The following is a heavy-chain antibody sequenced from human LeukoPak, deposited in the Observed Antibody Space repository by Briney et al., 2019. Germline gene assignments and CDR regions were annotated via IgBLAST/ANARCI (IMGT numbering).Heavy chain of an antibody. J-gene: IGHJ4*02. D-gene: IGHD6-13*01. CDR2: IYYSGST. V-gene: IGHV4-39*02. CDR1: ADSISSSTYY. Sequence: PSETLSLTCTVSADSISSSTYYWAWIRQPPGKGLEWMGTIYYSGSTYYNPSLKGRVTIPIDTPKNHFSLELSSVTAADMAVYYCARGLYDGGSWFHFDSWGQGTLVTVSS. CDR3: ARGLYDGGSWFHFDS.